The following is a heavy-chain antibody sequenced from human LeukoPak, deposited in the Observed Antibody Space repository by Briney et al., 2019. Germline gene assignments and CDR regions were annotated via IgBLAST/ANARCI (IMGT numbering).Heavy chain of an antibody. CDR3: AIVPKRFLEWSTDAFDI. V-gene: IGHV4-59*01. Sequence: PSETLSLTCTVSGGSISSYYWSWIRQPPGKGLEWIGYIYYSGSTNYNPSLKSRVTISVDTSKNQFSLKLSSVTAADTAVYYCAIVPKRFLEWSTDAFDIWGQGTMVTVSS. CDR2: IYYSGST. CDR1: GGSISSYY. J-gene: IGHJ3*02. D-gene: IGHD3-3*01.